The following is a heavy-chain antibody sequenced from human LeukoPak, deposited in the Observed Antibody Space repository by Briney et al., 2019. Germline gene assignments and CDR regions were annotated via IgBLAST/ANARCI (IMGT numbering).Heavy chain of an antibody. Sequence: SETLSLTCAVYGGSFSGYYWSWIRQPPGKGLEWIGEINHSGSTNYNPSLKSRVTISVDTSKNQFSLKLSSVTAADTAVYYCARGGYYYYYGMDVWGQGTTVTVSS. CDR2: INHSGST. V-gene: IGHV4-34*01. CDR3: ARGGYYYYYGMDV. CDR1: GGSFSGYY. J-gene: IGHJ6*02.